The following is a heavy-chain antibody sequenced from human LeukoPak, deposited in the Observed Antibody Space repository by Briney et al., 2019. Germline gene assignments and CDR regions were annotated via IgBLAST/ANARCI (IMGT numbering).Heavy chain of an antibody. CDR3: ARVDYDSSGYYPLFDY. J-gene: IGHJ4*02. D-gene: IGHD3-22*01. CDR2: IYPGESDT. CDR1: GYSFTCYW. V-gene: IGHV5-51*01. Sequence: GESLKISCKGSGYSFTCYWIGWVRQMPGKGLEWMGIIYPGESDTRNRPSFQGQVTISADKSISTAYLQWSSLKASDTAMYYCARVDYDSSGYYPLFDYWGQGTLVTVSA.